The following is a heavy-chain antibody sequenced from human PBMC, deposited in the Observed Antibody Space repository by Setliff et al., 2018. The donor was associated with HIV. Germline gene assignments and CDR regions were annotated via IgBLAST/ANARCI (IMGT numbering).Heavy chain of an antibody. V-gene: IGHV4-39*01. CDR1: GGSISTSTYY. CDR3: ARHPPNLDWLDP. J-gene: IGHJ5*02. Sequence: PSETLSLTCTVSGGSISTSTYYWGWIRQPPGKGLEWIGSIYYSGSTYYNSSLQSRVTISVDTSKNQFSLKVNSVTAADTALYYCARHPPNLDWLDPWGQGTLVTVSS. CDR2: IYYSGST.